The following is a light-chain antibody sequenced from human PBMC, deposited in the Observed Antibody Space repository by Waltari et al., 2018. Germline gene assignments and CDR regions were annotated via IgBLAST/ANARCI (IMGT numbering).Light chain of an antibody. J-gene: IGKJ2*01. CDR2: DAS. CDR1: QDISNY. V-gene: IGKV1-33*01. Sequence: DIQMTQSPSSLSASVGDRVTITCQASQDISNYLNWYQQKPGKAPKLLIYDASNLETGVPSRFSGSGSGTDFTLTISSLHPEDIATYYCQQYDNLPYTFGQGTKLEIK. CDR3: QQYDNLPYT.